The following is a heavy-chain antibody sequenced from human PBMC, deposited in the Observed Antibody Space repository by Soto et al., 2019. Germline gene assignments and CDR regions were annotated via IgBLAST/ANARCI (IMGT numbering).Heavy chain of an antibody. J-gene: IGHJ5*02. CDR1: GFASSAYA. CDR2: ISGTGVPT. V-gene: IGHV3-23*01. CDR3: AKSFCSSSSCFCLWVDP. Sequence: GGSLRLSCAASGFASSAYAMSCVRQAPGKGLECISLISGTGVPTLYAESVKGRFSVSRDNSKDTLFLEMNNLRDDDTAIYYCAKSFCSSSSCFCLWVDPWGPGTLVTVSS. D-gene: IGHD2-2*01.